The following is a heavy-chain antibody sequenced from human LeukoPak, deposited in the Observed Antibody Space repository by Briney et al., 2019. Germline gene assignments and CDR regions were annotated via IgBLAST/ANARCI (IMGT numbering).Heavy chain of an antibody. J-gene: IGHJ4*02. CDR2: IGGSGFGA. V-gene: IGHV3-23*01. CDR1: GFTFSSYA. CDR3: AKGDHFYGSGSFYGPNYYFDL. D-gene: IGHD3-10*01. Sequence: GGSLRLSCAASGFTFSSYAMSWVRQAPGKGLEWVSSIGGSGFGAYDADSVKGRFAISRDNSKNMLYLQMNSLRAEDTAMYYCAKGDHFYGSGSFYGPNYYFDLWGQGTLDTVSS.